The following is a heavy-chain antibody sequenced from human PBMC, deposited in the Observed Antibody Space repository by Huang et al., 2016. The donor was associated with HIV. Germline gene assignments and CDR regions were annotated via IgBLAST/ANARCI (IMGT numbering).Heavy chain of an antibody. Sequence: QVQLVQSGTEVKTPGSSVKVSCKASGGTFSRYGISWVRQAPGQGLEWTGGIIPICGAAKYAQKFQGRLTITADESTNTAYMELSSLRFDDTAVYYCARTANWKAEYFRFWGQGTLVTVAS. CDR2: IIPICGAA. CDR1: GGTFSRYG. CDR3: ARTANWKAEYFRF. J-gene: IGHJ1*01. V-gene: IGHV1-69*13. D-gene: IGHD1-20*01.